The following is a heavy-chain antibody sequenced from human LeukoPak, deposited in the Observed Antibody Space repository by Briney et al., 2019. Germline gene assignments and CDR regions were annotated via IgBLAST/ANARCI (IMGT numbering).Heavy chain of an antibody. V-gene: IGHV4-4*02. J-gene: IGHJ6*02. D-gene: IGHD2-2*01. CDR1: GGSISSSNW. CDR3: ARDLTVYCSSTSCPYYYYYGMDV. Sequence: TPSETLSLTCAVSGGSISSSNWWSWVRQPPGKGLEWIGEIYHSGSTNYNPSLKSRVTISVDKSKNQFSLKLSSVTAADTAVYYCARDLTVYCSSTSCPYYYYYGMDVWGQGTTVTVSS. CDR2: IYHSGST.